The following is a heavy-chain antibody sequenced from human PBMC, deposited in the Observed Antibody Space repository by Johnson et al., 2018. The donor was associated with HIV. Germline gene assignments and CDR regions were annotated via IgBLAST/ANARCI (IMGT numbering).Heavy chain of an antibody. Sequence: QVQLVESGGGVVQPGRSLRLSCAASGFTFSSYAMHWVRQAPGKGLEWVAVIRYDGSNKYYADSVKGRFTISRDNSKNTLYLQMNSLRAEDTAVYYCAKERAYIRTFDIWGQGTLVTVSS. CDR3: AKERAYIRTFDI. V-gene: IGHV3-30*02. J-gene: IGHJ3*02. D-gene: IGHD5-18*01. CDR1: GFTFSSYA. CDR2: IRYDGSNK.